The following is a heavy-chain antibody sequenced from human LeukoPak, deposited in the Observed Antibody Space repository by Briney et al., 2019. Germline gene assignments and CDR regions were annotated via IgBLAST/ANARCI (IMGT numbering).Heavy chain of an antibody. J-gene: IGHJ4*02. CDR3: ARDEAADCSSTSCYMDY. Sequence: GGSLRLSCTAPGFTFGDYAMSWVRQAPGKGLGWVAVISYDGSNKYYADSVKGRFTISRDNSKNALYLQMNSLRDEDTAVYYCARDEAADCSSTSCYMDYWGQGTLVTVSS. CDR2: ISYDGSNK. CDR1: GFTFGDYA. V-gene: IGHV3-30-3*01. D-gene: IGHD2-2*02.